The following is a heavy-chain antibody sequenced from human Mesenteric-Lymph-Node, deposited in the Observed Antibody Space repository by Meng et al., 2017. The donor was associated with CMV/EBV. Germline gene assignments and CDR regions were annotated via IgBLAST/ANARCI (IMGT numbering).Heavy chain of an antibody. CDR3: ARVRSTAMGT. CDR2: ISSSSSYI. D-gene: IGHD5-18*01. J-gene: IGHJ4*02. CDR1: GFTFSNYE. V-gene: IGHV3-21*05. Sequence: GESLKISCAASGFTFSNYEMNWVRQAPGKGLEWVSYISSSSSYIYYADSVKGRFTISRDNAKNSLYLQMNSLRAEDTAVYYCARVRSTAMGTWGQGTLVTVSS.